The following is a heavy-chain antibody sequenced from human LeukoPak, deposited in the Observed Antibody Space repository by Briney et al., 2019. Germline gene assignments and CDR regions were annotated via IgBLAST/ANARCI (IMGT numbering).Heavy chain of an antibody. CDR2: ISSSSSTI. V-gene: IGHV3-48*01. CDR3: ARVTVVTPYYGMDV. CDR1: GFTFSSYS. J-gene: IGHJ6*02. D-gene: IGHD4-23*01. Sequence: GGSLRLSCAASGFTFSSYSMNWVRQAPGKGLEWVSYISSSSSTIYYADSVKGRFTISRDNAKNSLYLQMNSLRAEDTAVYYCARVTVVTPYYGMDVWGQGTTVTVSS.